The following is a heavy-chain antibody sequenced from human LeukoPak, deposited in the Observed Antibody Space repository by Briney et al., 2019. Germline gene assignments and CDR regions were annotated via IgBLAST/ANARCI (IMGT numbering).Heavy chain of an antibody. CDR1: GFLLQWNY. D-gene: IGHD1-1*01. CDR3: VRDTATTYY. Sequence: PGGAPELSFATSGFLLQWNYLKLGRPGPGEGLEWVSTISTGGNTYNADSVKGRFTISRDNSKNTLYLQMNSLRVEDTAVYYCVRDTATTYYWGQGTLVTVSS. CDR2: ISTGGNT. V-gene: IGHV3-53*01. J-gene: IGHJ4*02.